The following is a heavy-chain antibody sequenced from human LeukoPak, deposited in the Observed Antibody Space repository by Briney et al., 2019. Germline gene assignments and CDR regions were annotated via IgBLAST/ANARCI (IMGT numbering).Heavy chain of an antibody. CDR1: GFTFSSYS. Sequence: PGGSLRLSCAASGFTFSSYSMNWVRQAPGKGLEWVSYISSSSSTIYYADSVKGRFTISRDNAKNSLYLQMNNLRDEDTAVYYCARDTYYDSSGPFDYWGQGTLVTVSS. CDR3: ARDTYYDSSGPFDY. V-gene: IGHV3-48*02. CDR2: ISSSSSTI. J-gene: IGHJ4*02. D-gene: IGHD3-22*01.